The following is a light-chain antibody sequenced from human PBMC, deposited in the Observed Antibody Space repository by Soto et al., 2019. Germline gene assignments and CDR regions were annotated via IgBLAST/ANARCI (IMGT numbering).Light chain of an antibody. CDR3: SSYTSSSTLAYV. J-gene: IGLJ1*01. CDR1: SSDVGAYNY. Sequence: QSALTQPASVSASPGQSITISCTGTSSDVGAYNYVSWYQQHPGKAPKLIVYEVNNRPSGVSDRFSGSKSGSMASLTISGLQAEDEADYYCSSYTSSSTLAYVFGTGTKLTVL. V-gene: IGLV2-14*01. CDR2: EVN.